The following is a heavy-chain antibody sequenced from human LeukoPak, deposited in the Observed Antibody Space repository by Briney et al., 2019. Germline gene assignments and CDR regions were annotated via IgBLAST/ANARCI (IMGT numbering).Heavy chain of an antibody. J-gene: IGHJ4*02. CDR1: VYTFINYG. V-gene: IGHV1-18*01. CDR3: ARGTSSSFDY. Sequence: ASVNVSCKASVYTFINYGISWVRQAPGQGLEWMGWISAYNGNTNYAQNLQGRVTMTTDTSTSTAYMELRSLRSDDTAVYYCARGTSSSFDYWGQGTLVTVSS. D-gene: IGHD6-13*01. CDR2: ISAYNGNT.